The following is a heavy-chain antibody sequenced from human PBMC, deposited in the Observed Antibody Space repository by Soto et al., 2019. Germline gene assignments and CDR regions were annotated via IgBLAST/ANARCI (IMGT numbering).Heavy chain of an antibody. J-gene: IGHJ4*02. D-gene: IGHD3-3*01. Sequence: SETLSLTCNVSGGSITDSIYYWGWIRQPPGKGLEWIGNINFNEITYSSPSLKSRVTISIDTSKNRFSLKVHSVTAADTAVYHCARQRVSGDYDSWGQGTLALVSS. CDR2: INFNEIT. CDR3: ARQRVSGDYDS. CDR1: GGSITDSIYY. V-gene: IGHV4-39*01.